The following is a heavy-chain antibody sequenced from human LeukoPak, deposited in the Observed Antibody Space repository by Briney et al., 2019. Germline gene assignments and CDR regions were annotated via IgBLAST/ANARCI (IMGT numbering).Heavy chain of an antibody. CDR1: GFTFSTYG. CDR3: ARGSSRDFWSGFPRGGDDYFDY. Sequence: PGGSLRLSCAASGFTFSTYGMQWVRQAPGKGLEWVSYISSSGSTIYYADSVKGRFTISRDNAKNSLYLQMNSLRAEDTAVYYCARGSSRDFWSGFPRGGDDYFDYWGQGTLVTVSS. CDR2: ISSSGSTI. V-gene: IGHV3-48*04. D-gene: IGHD3-3*01. J-gene: IGHJ4*02.